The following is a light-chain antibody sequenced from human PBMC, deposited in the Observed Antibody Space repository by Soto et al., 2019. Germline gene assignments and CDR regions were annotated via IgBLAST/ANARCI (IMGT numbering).Light chain of an antibody. J-gene: IGLJ2*01. Sequence: QSALTQPASVSGSPGQSITISCTGTSSDVCGYNHVSWYQQHPGKAPKLMIYDVTDRPSGVSNRFSGSKSGNTASLAISGLQAEDEADYYCNSYTSTNTLVFGGGTKLTVL. V-gene: IGLV2-14*03. CDR3: NSYTSTNTLV. CDR2: DVT. CDR1: SSDVCGYNH.